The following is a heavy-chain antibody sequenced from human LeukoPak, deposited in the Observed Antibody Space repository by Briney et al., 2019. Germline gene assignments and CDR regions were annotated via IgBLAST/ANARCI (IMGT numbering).Heavy chain of an antibody. D-gene: IGHD3-22*01. CDR1: GFTFSSYS. Sequence: GGSLRLSCAASGFTFSSYSMNWVRQAPGKGLEWVSYISSGISSIYYAASVKGRFTLSRDNAKNSLYLQMNSLRAEDTAVYYCASALGSSGNYWSYYYYMDVWGKGTTVTVSS. V-gene: IGHV3-48*01. CDR3: ASALGSSGNYWSYYYYMDV. CDR2: ISSGISSI. J-gene: IGHJ6*03.